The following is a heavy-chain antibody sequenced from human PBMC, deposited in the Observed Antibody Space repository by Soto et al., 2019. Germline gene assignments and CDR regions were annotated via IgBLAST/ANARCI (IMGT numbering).Heavy chain of an antibody. Sequence: GGSISSYYWSWIRQPPGKGLEWIGYIYYSGSTNYNPSLKSRVTISVDTSKNQFSLKLSSVTAADTAVYYCARDVRDHYGSGSYHKRGRAFDIWGQGTMVTVSS. D-gene: IGHD3-10*01. CDR1: GGSISSYY. CDR3: ARDVRDHYGSGSYHKRGRAFDI. V-gene: IGHV4-59*01. J-gene: IGHJ3*02. CDR2: IYYSGST.